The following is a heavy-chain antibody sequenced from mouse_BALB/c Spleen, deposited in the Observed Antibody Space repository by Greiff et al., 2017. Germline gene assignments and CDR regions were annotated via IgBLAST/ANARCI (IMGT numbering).Heavy chain of an antibody. CDR2: IRSKSNNYAT. D-gene: IGHD1-1*01. V-gene: IGHV10-1*02. J-gene: IGHJ4*01. Sequence: EVQRVESGGGLVQPKGSLKLSCAASGFTFNTYAMNWVRQAPGKGLEWVARIRSKSNNYATYYADSVKDRFTISRDDSQSMLYLQMNNLKTEDTAMYYCVRQGYGSTHYAMDYWGQGTSVTVSS. CDR1: GFTFNTYA. CDR3: VRQGYGSTHYAMDY.